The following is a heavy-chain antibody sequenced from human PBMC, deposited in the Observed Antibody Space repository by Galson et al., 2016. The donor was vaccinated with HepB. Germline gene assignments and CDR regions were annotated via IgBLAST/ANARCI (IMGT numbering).Heavy chain of an antibody. CDR3: AKEDLVDAFGARKYNTKYFDP. Sequence: SLRLSCAASGFTFDAYAMTWVRQAPGKGLEWVSAVSPSGDSKYYIESVRGRFTISRDNSKDTLYLHLNSLRAEDTAVYYCAKEDLVDAFGARKYNTKYFDPWGQGTLGTVSS. V-gene: IGHV3-23*01. J-gene: IGHJ5*02. CDR1: GFTFDAYA. CDR2: VSPSGDSK. D-gene: IGHD1-14*01.